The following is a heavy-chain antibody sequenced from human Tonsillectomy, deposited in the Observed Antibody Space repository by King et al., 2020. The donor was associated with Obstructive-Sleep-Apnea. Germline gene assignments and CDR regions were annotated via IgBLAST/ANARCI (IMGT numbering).Heavy chain of an antibody. J-gene: IGHJ6*02. CDR3: AKDSYGGYGDYGEGSNYGMDV. V-gene: IGHV3-23*04. CDR2: SSGSGGST. CDR1: GFTFSSYA. D-gene: IGHD4-17*01. Sequence: VQLVESGGGLVQPGGSLRLSCAASGFTFSSYAMSWVGQAPGKWREWVACSSGSGGSTYYADSVKGWFNITRDNAKNTLYLQMNSLRAADTAVYYCAKDSYGGYGDYGEGSNYGMDVWGQGTTVTVSS.